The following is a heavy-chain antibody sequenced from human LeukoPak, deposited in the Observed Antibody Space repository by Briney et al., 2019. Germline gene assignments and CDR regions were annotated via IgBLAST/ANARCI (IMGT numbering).Heavy chain of an antibody. D-gene: IGHD2-21*01. CDR2: ITPLFGTA. V-gene: IGHV1-69*13. CDR1: GGTFSNYA. Sequence: GASVKVSCKASGGTFSNYAISWVRQAPGQGLEWMGGITPLFGTAEYAQKFQGRVTITADESTSTAYMELSSLRSEDTAVYYCARDSSEFRSLIPHWGQGTLVTVSS. J-gene: IGHJ1*01. CDR3: ARDSSEFRSLIPH.